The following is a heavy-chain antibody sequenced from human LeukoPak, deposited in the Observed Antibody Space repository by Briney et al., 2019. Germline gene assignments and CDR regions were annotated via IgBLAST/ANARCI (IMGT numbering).Heavy chain of an antibody. V-gene: IGHV3-7*01. CDR2: INQDGSAQ. J-gene: IGHJ4*02. Sequence: GSLRLSCTASGFSFSGYWMSWVRQAPGKGLEWVANINQDGSAQYYVDSVKGQFTISRDNAKNSLYLQMNSLRVEDTAVYYCARDLKQGVGATHYWGQGTLVTVSS. CDR3: ARDLKQGVGATHY. CDR1: GFSFSGYW. D-gene: IGHD1-26*01.